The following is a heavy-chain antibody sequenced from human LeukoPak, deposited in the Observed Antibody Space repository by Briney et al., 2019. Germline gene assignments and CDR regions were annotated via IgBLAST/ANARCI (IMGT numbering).Heavy chain of an antibody. V-gene: IGHV1-46*01. J-gene: IGHJ5*02. Sequence: VXXSCKAXXXXXXXXXVHLXRXAXGXXLXXXXVINPSGDGTNYPQRFQGRVTLTRDTSTSTVYMELSSLRSEDTAIYYCAKETPNTGWFDPWGQGTLVTVSS. CDR1: XXXXXXXX. CDR2: INPSGDGT. D-gene: IGHD1-14*01. CDR3: AKETPNTGWFDP.